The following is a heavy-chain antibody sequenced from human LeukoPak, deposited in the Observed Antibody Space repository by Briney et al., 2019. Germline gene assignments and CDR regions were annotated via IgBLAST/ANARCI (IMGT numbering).Heavy chain of an antibody. CDR3: ARSKGGVVISDY. CDR2: ISSGSGFI. CDR1: GFTFSSYS. D-gene: IGHD3-3*01. J-gene: IGHJ4*02. Sequence: GGSLRLSCAASGFTFSSYSMNWVRQAPGKGLEWVSSISSGSGFIYYADSVKGRFTISRDDAKNSLYLQMNSLRAEDTAVYYCARSKGGVVISDYWGQGLLVTVSS. V-gene: IGHV3-21*01.